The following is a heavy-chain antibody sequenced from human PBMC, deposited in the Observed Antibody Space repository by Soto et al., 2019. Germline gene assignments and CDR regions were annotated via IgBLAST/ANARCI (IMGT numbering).Heavy chain of an antibody. CDR3: TPGDWYFDY. Sequence: EVQLLESGGGLEQPGGSLRLSCAASGFTFSSYAMTWVRQAPGKGLEWVSGISTGGGSTYYADSVKGRFTVSRDNSKNTLSLQMNSLRAEGTAVYYCTPGDWYFDYWGQGTLVTVSS. CDR1: GFTFSSYA. V-gene: IGHV3-23*01. J-gene: IGHJ4*02. CDR2: ISTGGGST. D-gene: IGHD7-27*01.